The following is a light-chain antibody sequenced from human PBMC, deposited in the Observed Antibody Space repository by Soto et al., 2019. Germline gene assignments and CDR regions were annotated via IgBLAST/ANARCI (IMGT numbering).Light chain of an antibody. CDR3: SSHAGRNTVL. CDR2: EVS. J-gene: IGLJ2*01. CDR1: GGYNY. Sequence: QSSLTQPPSASGSPGQSVTSSCTGTGGYNYVSWYQQHPGKAPKPLIYEVSKRPSGVPDRFSGSKSGNTAALTVSGLQAEDEADYYCSSHAGRNTVLFGGGTKVTVL. V-gene: IGLV2-8*01.